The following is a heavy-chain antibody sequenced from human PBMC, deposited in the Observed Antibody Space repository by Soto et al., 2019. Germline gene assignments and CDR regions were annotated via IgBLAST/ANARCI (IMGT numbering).Heavy chain of an antibody. J-gene: IGHJ6*02. V-gene: IGHV4-30-4*01. CDR2: IYYSGST. CDR1: GGSISSGDYY. Sequence: SETLSLTCTVSGGSISSGDYYWSWIRQPPGKGLEWIGYIYYSGSTYYNPSLKSRVTISVDTSKNQFSLKLSSVTAADTAVYYCARDRTYYDFWSGYYTGMDYYYGMDVWGQGTTVTVSS. D-gene: IGHD3-3*01. CDR3: ARDRTYYDFWSGYYTGMDYYYGMDV.